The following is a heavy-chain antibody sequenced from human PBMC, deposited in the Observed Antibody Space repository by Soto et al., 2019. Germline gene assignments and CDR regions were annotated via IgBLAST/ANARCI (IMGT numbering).Heavy chain of an antibody. V-gene: IGHV3-15*07. D-gene: IGHD3-22*01. CDR1: GFTFTNAW. CDR3: TTDSYSTIIIVRFDY. J-gene: IGHJ4*01. CDR2: IKGKTDGGTT. Sequence: GGSLRLSCAASGFTFTNAWINWVRQAPGKGLEWVGRIKGKTDGGTTDYAEPVKGRFAISRDDSNNMVYLQMNSLRIEDTAVYYCTTDSYSTIIIVRFDYWGHGTLVTVSS.